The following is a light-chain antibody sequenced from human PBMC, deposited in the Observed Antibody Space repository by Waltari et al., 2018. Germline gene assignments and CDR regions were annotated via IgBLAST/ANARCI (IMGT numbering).Light chain of an antibody. CDR1: APNIARNV. V-gene: IGLV1-44*01. CDR3: AAWDDSLNGHGV. J-gene: IGLJ2*01. CDR2: RNA. Sequence: QSVLTQPPSPSGTPAPRVPFSCSASAPNIARNVSLWYQQVPGTTPKLLIYRNAQRPSGVPDRFSASKSGTSASLAISGLQSEDEAHYYCAAWDDSLNGHGVFGGGTKLTVL.